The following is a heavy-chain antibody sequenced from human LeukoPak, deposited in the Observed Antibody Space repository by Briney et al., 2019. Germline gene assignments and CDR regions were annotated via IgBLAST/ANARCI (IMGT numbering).Heavy chain of an antibody. Sequence: GASVKVSCKASGYTFTSYYMHWVRQAPGQGLEWMGIINPSGGSTSYAQKFQGRVTMTRNTSISTAYMELSSLRSEDTAVYYCARGRYYYGSGSLPDYWGQGTLVTVSS. J-gene: IGHJ4*02. CDR1: GYTFTSYY. CDR2: INPSGGST. D-gene: IGHD3-10*01. V-gene: IGHV1-46*01. CDR3: ARGRYYYGSGSLPDY.